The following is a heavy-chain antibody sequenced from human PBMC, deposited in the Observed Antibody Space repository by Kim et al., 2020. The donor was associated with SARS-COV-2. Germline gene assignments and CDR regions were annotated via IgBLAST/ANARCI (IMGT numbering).Heavy chain of an antibody. V-gene: IGHV3-30*03. CDR3: VRGRNYAFES. Sequence: GGSLRLSCAASGFTFSDCGMHWVRQAPGKGLEWVALVSTQKCDEYYAVSVRGRFTISADTSKNTLYLQMNSLRPEDTAVYYCVRGRNYAFESWGQGALVTVSS. CDR1: GFTFSDCG. D-gene: IGHD1-7*01. CDR2: VSTQKCDE. J-gene: IGHJ5*01.